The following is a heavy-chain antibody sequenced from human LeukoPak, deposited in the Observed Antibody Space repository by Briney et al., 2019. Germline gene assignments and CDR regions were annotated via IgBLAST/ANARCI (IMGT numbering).Heavy chain of an antibody. CDR2: ISGSGGST. V-gene: IGHV3-23*01. D-gene: IGHD2-2*01. CDR1: GFTFSSYA. J-gene: IGHJ6*02. CDR3: ARAPGYCSSTSCYVKVGDYYYGMDV. Sequence: GGSLRLSCAASGFTFSSYAMSWVRQAPGKGLEWVSAISGSGGSTYYADSVEGRFTISRDNAKNSLYLQMNSLRAEDTAVYYCARAPGYCSSTSCYVKVGDYYYGMDVWGQGTTVTVSS.